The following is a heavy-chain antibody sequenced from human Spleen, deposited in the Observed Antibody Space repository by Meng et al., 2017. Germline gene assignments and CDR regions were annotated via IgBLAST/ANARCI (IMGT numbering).Heavy chain of an antibody. CDR1: GYTFTSYY. V-gene: IGHV1-2*02. J-gene: IGHJ4*02. CDR3: AHITIAGRKHIDY. CDR2: INPNSGGT. D-gene: IGHD1-14*01. Sequence: ASVKVSCKASGYTFTSYYMHWVRQAPGQGREWMGWINPNSGGTNYAQKFQGRVTMTRDTSISTAYMELSRLRSDDTAVYYCAHITIAGRKHIDYWGQGTLVTVSS.